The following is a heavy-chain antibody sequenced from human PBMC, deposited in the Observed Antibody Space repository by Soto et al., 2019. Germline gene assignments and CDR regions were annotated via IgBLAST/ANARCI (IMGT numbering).Heavy chain of an antibody. CDR1: GGTFSSYA. CDR3: ARSMGADDYFDY. V-gene: IGHV1-69*13. J-gene: IGHJ4*02. CDR2: IIPIFGTA. D-gene: IGHD1-26*01. Sequence: SVKVSCKASGGTFSSYAISWVRQAPGQGLEWMGGIIPIFGTANCAQKFQGRVTITADESTSTAYMELSSLRSEDTAVYYCARSMGADDYFDYWGQGTLVTVSS.